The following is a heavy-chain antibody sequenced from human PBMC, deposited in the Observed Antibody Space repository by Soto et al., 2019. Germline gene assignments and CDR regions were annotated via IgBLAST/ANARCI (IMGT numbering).Heavy chain of an antibody. Sequence: SQTLSLTCAISGDSVSSKSAAWNWIRQSPSRGLQWLGRTYYRSRWYNEYAVSVKSRITINPDASKNQFSLQLNYVTPEDTAVYYCARTTSVFDYWGQGTQVTVSS. D-gene: IGHD1-1*01. CDR3: ARTTSVFDY. J-gene: IGHJ4*02. CDR1: GDSVSSKSAA. V-gene: IGHV6-1*01. CDR2: TYYRSRWYN.